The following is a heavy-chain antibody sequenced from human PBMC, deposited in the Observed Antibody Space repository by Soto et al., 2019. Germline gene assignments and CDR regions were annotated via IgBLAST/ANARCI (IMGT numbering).Heavy chain of an antibody. CDR2: IYYSGST. J-gene: IGHJ4*02. D-gene: IGHD6-19*01. V-gene: IGHV4-61*08. CDR1: GGSISSGDYY. Sequence: SETLSLTCTVSGGSISSGDYYWSWIRQPPGKGLEWIGYIYYSGSTNYNPSLKSRVTISRDSSKNTVSLEMTSLRAEDTAVYYCAKGGRQWLVTSDFNYWGQGALVTVSS. CDR3: AKGGRQWLVTSDFNY.